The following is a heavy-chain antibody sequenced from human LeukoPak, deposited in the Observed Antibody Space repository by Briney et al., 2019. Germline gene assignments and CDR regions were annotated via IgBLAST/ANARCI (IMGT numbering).Heavy chain of an antibody. Sequence: GGSLRLSCAASGFTLSSYWMSWVRQAPGKGLEGVANMKYDGSEKYYVDSVKGRFTISRDNAKNSLYLQMNSLRAEHTAVYYCARDIEAAGLFLDYWGQGTLVTVSS. CDR1: GFTLSSYW. D-gene: IGHD6-13*01. CDR3: ARDIEAAGLFLDY. CDR2: MKYDGSEK. J-gene: IGHJ4*02. V-gene: IGHV3-7*01.